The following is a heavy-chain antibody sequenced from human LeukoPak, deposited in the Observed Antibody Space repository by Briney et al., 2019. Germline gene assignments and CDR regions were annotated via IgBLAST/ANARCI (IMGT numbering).Heavy chain of an antibody. D-gene: IGHD6-13*01. V-gene: IGHV1-2*02. CDR3: ARGGYRQQLVLGAFDI. J-gene: IGHJ3*02. CDR2: INPNSGGT. Sequence: ASVKVSCKASGYTFTGYYMHWVRQAPGQGLEWMGWINPNSGGTNYAQNFQGRVTMTRDTSISTAYMEVSRLRSDDTAVYYCARGGYRQQLVLGAFDIWGQGTMVTVSS. CDR1: GYTFTGYY.